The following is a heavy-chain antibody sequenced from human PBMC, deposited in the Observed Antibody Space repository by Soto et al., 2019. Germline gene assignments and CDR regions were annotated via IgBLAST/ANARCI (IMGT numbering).Heavy chain of an antibody. CDR3: ARSNIVVVPAAMGGLRYYYYYMDV. D-gene: IGHD2-2*01. CDR2: IYPGDSDT. J-gene: IGHJ6*03. CDR1: GYSFTSYW. Sequence: PGESLKISCKGSGYSFTSYWIGWVRQMPGKGLEWMGIIYPGDSDTRYSPSFQGQVTISADKSISTAYLQWSSLKASDTAMYYCARSNIVVVPAAMGGLRYYYYYMDVWGKGTTVTVSS. V-gene: IGHV5-51*01.